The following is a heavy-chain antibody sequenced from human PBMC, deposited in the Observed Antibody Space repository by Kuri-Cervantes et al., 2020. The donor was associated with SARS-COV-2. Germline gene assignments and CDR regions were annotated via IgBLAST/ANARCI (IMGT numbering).Heavy chain of an antibody. D-gene: IGHD6-19*01. J-gene: IGHJ4*02. Sequence: GESLKISCAASGFTSSNYGMNWVRQAPGKGLEWLSFIRSSGHRADYADSVSGRVTISRDNSKNTLYLQMNSLRAEDTATYFCARDTGRYVFDYWGQGTLVTVSS. CDR2: IRSSGHRA. CDR3: ARDTGRYVFDY. CDR1: GFTSSNYG. V-gene: IGHV3-23*01.